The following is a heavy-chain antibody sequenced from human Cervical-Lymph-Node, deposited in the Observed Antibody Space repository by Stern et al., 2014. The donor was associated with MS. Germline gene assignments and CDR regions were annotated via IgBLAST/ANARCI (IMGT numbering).Heavy chain of an antibody. D-gene: IGHD5-24*01. Sequence: MQLVESGGGVVQPGTSLRLSCAASGFTFSSYGMHWVRQAPGKGLEWVALAWYDGSTAYYTNSVTGRFTISRDNSKNTLSLQMNSLTAEDTAVYYCARGPIPYAYNYLFDYWGQGTLVTVSS. CDR2: AWYDGSTA. CDR1: GFTFSSYG. CDR3: ARGPIPYAYNYLFDY. V-gene: IGHV3-33*01. J-gene: IGHJ4*02.